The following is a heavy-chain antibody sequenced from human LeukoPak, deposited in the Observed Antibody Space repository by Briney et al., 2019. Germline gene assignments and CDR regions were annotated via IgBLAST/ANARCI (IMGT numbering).Heavy chain of an antibody. CDR1: GFTFSSYA. J-gene: IGHJ5*02. Sequence: PGGSLRLSCAASGFTFSSYAMSWVRQAPGKGLEWVSGMSGSGGSTYYADSVKGRFTISRDNSKNTLYLQMNGLRAEDTAVYYCAKVITAAGNNWFDPWGQGTLVTVSS. CDR3: AKVITAAGNNWFDP. V-gene: IGHV3-23*01. CDR2: MSGSGGST. D-gene: IGHD6-13*01.